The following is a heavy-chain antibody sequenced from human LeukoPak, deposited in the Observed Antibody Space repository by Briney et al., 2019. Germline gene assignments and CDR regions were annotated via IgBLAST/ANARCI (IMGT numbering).Heavy chain of an antibody. J-gene: IGHJ4*02. Sequence: GGSLRLSCAASGFTFSSYAMHWVRQAPGKGLEWVAVISYDGSNKYYADSVKGRFTISRDNSKNTLYLQMNSLRAEDTAVYYCARAQWLVRVYFDYWGQGTLVTVSS. V-gene: IGHV3-30-3*01. CDR1: GFTFSSYA. CDR2: ISYDGSNK. CDR3: ARAQWLVRVYFDY. D-gene: IGHD6-19*01.